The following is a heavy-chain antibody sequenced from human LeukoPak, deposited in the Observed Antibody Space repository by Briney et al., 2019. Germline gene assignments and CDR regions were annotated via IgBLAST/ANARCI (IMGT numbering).Heavy chain of an antibody. CDR1: GGSFSGYC. V-gene: IGHV4-34*01. CDR2: INHSEST. J-gene: IGHJ4*02. CDR3: ARGRWLPFDY. D-gene: IGHD4-23*01. Sequence: SETLSLTCAVYGGSFSGYCWSWIRQPPGKGLEWIGEINHSESTNYNPSLKSRVTISVDTSKNQFSLKLSSVTAADTAVYYCARGRWLPFDYWGQGTLVTVSS.